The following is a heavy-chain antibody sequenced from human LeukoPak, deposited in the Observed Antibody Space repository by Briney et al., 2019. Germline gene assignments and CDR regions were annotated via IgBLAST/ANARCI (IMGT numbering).Heavy chain of an antibody. CDR2: INHSGST. D-gene: IGHD3-22*01. J-gene: IGHJ3*02. CDR3: ARDQDLYYYDSSAVMNAFDI. Sequence: SETLSLTCAVYGGSFSGYYWSWIRQPPGKGLEWIGEINHSGSTNYNPSLKSRVTISVDTSKNQFSLKLSSVTAADTAVYYCARDQDLYYYDSSAVMNAFDIWGQGTMVTVSS. V-gene: IGHV4-34*01. CDR1: GGSFSGYY.